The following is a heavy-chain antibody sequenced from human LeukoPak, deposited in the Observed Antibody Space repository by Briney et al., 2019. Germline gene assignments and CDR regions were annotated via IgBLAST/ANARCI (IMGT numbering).Heavy chain of an antibody. Sequence: ASVKVSCKASGYTFTGYYTHWVRQAPGQGLEWMGWINPNSGGTNYAQKFQGWVTMTRGTSISTAYMELSRLRSDDTAVYYCARDRALARPWAIWDYWGQGTLVTVSS. CDR3: ARDRALARPWAIWDY. CDR1: GYTFTGYY. D-gene: IGHD3-3*01. J-gene: IGHJ4*02. CDR2: INPNSGGT. V-gene: IGHV1-2*04.